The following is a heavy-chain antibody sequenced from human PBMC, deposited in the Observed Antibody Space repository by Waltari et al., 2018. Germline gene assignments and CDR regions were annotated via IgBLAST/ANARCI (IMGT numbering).Heavy chain of an antibody. J-gene: IGHJ4*02. V-gene: IGHV5-10-1*03. Sequence: DVQLVQSGAELNKPGESLRISCKASGYIFTTYWISWVRQLPGKGLEWMVRIDPSDSYPNYSPSFQGHVTISADKSINTAYLQWTGLKASDTAMYYCARHGRIVDRQFAFWGQGTLVTVSS. D-gene: IGHD1-26*01. CDR2: IDPSDSYP. CDR3: ARHGRIVDRQFAF. CDR1: GYIFTTYW.